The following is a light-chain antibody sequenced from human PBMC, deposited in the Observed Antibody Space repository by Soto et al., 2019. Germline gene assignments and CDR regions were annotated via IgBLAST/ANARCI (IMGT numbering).Light chain of an antibody. V-gene: IGKV1-33*01. CDR2: DAS. CDR1: QDISKS. Sequence: DIQMTQSPSSLSASVGDRVTITCQASQDISKSLNWFQQKPWKAPKLLIYDASNLETGVPPRFSGSGSGTDFTFTISSLQPEDMATYYCQHYHNLPRTFGQGTKVDIK. J-gene: IGKJ2*01. CDR3: QHYHNLPRT.